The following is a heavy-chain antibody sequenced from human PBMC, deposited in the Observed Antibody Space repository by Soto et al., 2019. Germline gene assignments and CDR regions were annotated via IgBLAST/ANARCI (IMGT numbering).Heavy chain of an antibody. CDR2: INVGNGNT. D-gene: IGHD2-15*01. CDR1: GYTFTDYA. J-gene: IGHJ4*02. Sequence: GASGKVCCKASGYTFTDYAIHWVRQAPGQGLEWMGWINVGNGNTGYSRKFQGRVTNARDMSASTAYIEVTSLTSEVTAIYDYAREGAHYTPLDHWGQGTLVTVSS. CDR3: AREGAHYTPLDH. V-gene: IGHV1-3*01.